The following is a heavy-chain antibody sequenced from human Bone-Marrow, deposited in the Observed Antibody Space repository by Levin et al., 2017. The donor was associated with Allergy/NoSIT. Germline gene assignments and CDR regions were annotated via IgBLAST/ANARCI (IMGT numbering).Heavy chain of an antibody. V-gene: IGHV1-2*06. D-gene: IGHD6-13*01. CDR3: VRRGGSTWDLDY. J-gene: IGHJ4*02. Sequence: ASVKVSCKTSGYTFTAFHVHWVRQAPGQGLEWMGRINPNSGGTDYARKFQGRVNMTRDMSIRTVYLELATLRSDDTAVFFCVRRGGSTWDLDYWGQGTVVTVSS. CDR2: INPNSGGT. CDR1: GYTFTAFH.